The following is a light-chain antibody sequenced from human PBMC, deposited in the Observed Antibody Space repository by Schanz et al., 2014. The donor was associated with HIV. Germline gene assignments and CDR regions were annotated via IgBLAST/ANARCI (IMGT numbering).Light chain of an antibody. CDR1: FGPVTRGHY. V-gene: IGLV7-46*01. CDR3: LLYYGGAWV. J-gene: IGLJ3*02. CDR2: GTN. Sequence: QAVVTQEPSLTVSPGGTVTLTCGSSFGPVTRGHYPYWFQQRPGQAPRTLIHGTNNRHSWTPARFSASLVGGKAALTLSGVQPEDEAEYYCLLYYGGAWVFGGGTKLTVL.